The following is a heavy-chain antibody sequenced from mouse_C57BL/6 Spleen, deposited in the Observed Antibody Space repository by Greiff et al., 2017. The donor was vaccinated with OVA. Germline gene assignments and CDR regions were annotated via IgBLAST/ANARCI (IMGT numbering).Heavy chain of an antibody. J-gene: IGHJ2*01. CDR3: ARTYYGSSFPFDY. D-gene: IGHD1-1*01. CDR1: GYTFTDYY. V-gene: IGHV1-26*01. Sequence: EVQLQQSGPELVKPGASVKISCKASGYTFTDYYMNWVKQSHGKSLEWIGDINPNNGGTSYNQKFKGKATLTVDKSSSTAYMELRSLTSEDSAVYYCARTYYGSSFPFDYWGQGTTLTVSS. CDR2: INPNNGGT.